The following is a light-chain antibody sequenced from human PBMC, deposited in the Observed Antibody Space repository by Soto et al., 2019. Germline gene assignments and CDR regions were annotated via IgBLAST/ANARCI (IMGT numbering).Light chain of an antibody. CDR3: QQYNDYPLT. V-gene: IGKV1-5*03. Sequence: DIQMTQSPSTLSASVGDRITITCRASQTISTMLAWYQQKPGKAPKFLIYKASTLESGVPSTFSGSGSGTEFTLTISSLQPDDFAIYYYQQYNDYPLTFGGGTKVEIK. J-gene: IGKJ4*01. CDR2: KAS. CDR1: QTISTM.